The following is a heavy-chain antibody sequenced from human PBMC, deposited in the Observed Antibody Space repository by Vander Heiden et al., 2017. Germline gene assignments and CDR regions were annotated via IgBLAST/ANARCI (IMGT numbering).Heavy chain of an antibody. D-gene: IGHD3-3*01. CDR2: ISGSGGST. J-gene: IGHJ5*02. V-gene: IGHV3-23*01. Sequence: EVQVLESGGGLVQPGGSLRLSCAASGFTFSSYAMSWVRQAPGKGLEWVSAISGSGGSTYYADAVKGRFTISRDNSKNTLYLQMNSLRAEDTAVYYCAKEVDFWSGYYHLWGQGTLVTVSS. CDR1: GFTFSSYA. CDR3: AKEVDFWSGYYHL.